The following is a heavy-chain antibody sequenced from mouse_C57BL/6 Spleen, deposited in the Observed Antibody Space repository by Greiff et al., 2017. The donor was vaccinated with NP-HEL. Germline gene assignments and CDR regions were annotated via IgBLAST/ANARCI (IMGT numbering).Heavy chain of an antibody. CDR1: GFTFSDYG. V-gene: IGHV5-17*01. CDR2: ISSVSSTL. J-gene: IGHJ4*01. D-gene: IGHD1-2*01. CDR3: ARRGISWGHYYAMDY. Sequence: EVQVVESGGGLVKPGGSLKLSCAASGFTFSDYGMHWVRQAPEKGLEWVAYISSVSSTLTDADTVKGRFTISRDNAKNTLVLQMTSLMSEDTAMYYCARRGISWGHYYAMDYWGQGTSVTVSS.